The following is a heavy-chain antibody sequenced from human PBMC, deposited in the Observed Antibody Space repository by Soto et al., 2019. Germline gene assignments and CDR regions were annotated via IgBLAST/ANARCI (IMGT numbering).Heavy chain of an antibody. Sequence: GASLKISCQASGYSFTTYWISWVRQMPGKGLECMGRIDPTDSYTDYGPSFEGHVTISVDKSISTAYLQWSSLKASDIAMYYCARHKGLRDGYNVWGQGTLVTVSS. J-gene: IGHJ4*02. CDR3: ARHKGLRDGYNV. CDR2: IDPTDSYT. CDR1: GYSFTTYW. D-gene: IGHD5-12*01. V-gene: IGHV5-10-1*01.